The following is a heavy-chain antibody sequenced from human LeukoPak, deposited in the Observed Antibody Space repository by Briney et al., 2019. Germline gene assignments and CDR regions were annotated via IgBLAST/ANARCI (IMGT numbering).Heavy chain of an antibody. Sequence: PGGSLRLSCAASGFSFSNYAMSWVRQAPGKGLEWVSTISGSGGSTYYADSVKGRFTISRDNSKNTLYLQMNSLRAEDTAVYYCAKKFNYYDSSGSSGSAFDIWGQGTMVTVSS. V-gene: IGHV3-23*01. CDR3: AKKFNYYDSSGSSGSAFDI. CDR2: ISGSGGST. D-gene: IGHD3-22*01. J-gene: IGHJ3*02. CDR1: GFSFSNYA.